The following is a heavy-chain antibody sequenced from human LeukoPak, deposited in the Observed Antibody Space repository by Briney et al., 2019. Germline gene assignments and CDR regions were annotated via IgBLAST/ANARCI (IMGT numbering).Heavy chain of an antibody. CDR1: GFTFSGYG. Sequence: GGSLRLSCAASGFTFSGYGMSWVRQAPGKGLKWVSAISGSGGSTYYADSVKGRFTISRDNSKNTLYLQMNSLRAEDTAVYYCAKDGYYDSSAYYYVRYFDLWGRGTLVTVSS. CDR2: ISGSGGST. V-gene: IGHV3-23*01. D-gene: IGHD3-22*01. J-gene: IGHJ2*01. CDR3: AKDGYYDSSAYYYVRYFDL.